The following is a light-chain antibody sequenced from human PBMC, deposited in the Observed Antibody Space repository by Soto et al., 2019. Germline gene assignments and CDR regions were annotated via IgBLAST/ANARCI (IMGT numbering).Light chain of an antibody. CDR1: SSDVGNYRY. V-gene: IGLV2-14*01. CDR2: EVS. Sequence: QSVLTQPASVSGSPGQSITISCTGTSSDVGNYRYVSWYQQHPGKAPKLMIYEVSNRPSGVSNRLSGSKSGNTASLTISGLQAEDGTDYYCFSYTSSGTYVFGTGTKVTVL. CDR3: FSYTSSGTYV. J-gene: IGLJ1*01.